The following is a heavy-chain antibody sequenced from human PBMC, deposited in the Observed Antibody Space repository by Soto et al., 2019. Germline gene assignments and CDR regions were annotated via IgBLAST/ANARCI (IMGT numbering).Heavy chain of an antibody. J-gene: IGHJ5*02. D-gene: IGHD3-9*01. Sequence: QVQLVQSGAEVKKPGASVKVSCKASGYTFTSYYMHWVRQAPGQGLEWMGIINPSGGSTSYAQKFHGRVTMTRETSTSTVYMELSSLRSEDTAVYYCARDRGYDILTGYHKNWFDPWGQGTLVTVSS. CDR2: INPSGGST. CDR1: GYTFTSYY. CDR3: ARDRGYDILTGYHKNWFDP. V-gene: IGHV1-46*01.